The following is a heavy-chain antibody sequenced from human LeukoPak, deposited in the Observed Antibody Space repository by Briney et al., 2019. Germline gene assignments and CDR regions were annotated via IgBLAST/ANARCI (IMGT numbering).Heavy chain of an antibody. CDR3: AREARPDAFDI. Sequence: PGGSLRLSCEASGFTFSSYTMSWVRQAPGKGLEWVSGIRGSGGRTYSADSVKGRFTISRDNSKNTLYLQMNSLRADDTAVYYCAREARPDAFDIWGQGTMVTVSS. CDR2: IRGSGGRT. V-gene: IGHV3-23*01. J-gene: IGHJ3*02. CDR1: GFTFSSYT.